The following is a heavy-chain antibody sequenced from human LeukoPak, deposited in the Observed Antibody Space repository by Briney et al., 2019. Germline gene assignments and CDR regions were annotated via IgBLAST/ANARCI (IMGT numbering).Heavy chain of an antibody. CDR2: ISWNSGSI. Sequence: PGRSLRLSCAASGFTFDDYAMYWVRQAPGKGLEWLSGISWNSGSIGYADSVKGRFTISRDNAKNSLYLQMNSLRPEDTALYYCAKDSTHSNPRTGSGGMDVWGKGTTVTVSS. CDR3: AKDSTHSNPRTGSGGMDV. CDR1: GFTFDDYA. V-gene: IGHV3-9*01. J-gene: IGHJ6*03. D-gene: IGHD2-8*02.